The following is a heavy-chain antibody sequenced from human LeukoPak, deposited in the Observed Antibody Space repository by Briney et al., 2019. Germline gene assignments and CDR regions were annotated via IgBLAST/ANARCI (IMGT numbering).Heavy chain of an antibody. J-gene: IGHJ4*02. D-gene: IGHD3-10*01. CDR3: ARKQFGSGSYPHDGFDY. Sequence: SETLSLTCTVSGGSISSGDYYWSWLRQPPGQGLEWIGYIYYSGSTYYNPSLKSRVTISVDTSKNQFSLKLSSVTAADTAVYYCARKQFGSGSYPHDGFDYWGQGTLVTVSS. CDR2: IYYSGST. CDR1: GGSISSGDYY. V-gene: IGHV4-30-4*01.